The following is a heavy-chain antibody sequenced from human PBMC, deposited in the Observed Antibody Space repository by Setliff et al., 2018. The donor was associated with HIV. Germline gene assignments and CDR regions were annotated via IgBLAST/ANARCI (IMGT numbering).Heavy chain of an antibody. D-gene: IGHD4-17*01. V-gene: IGHV3-20*04. Sequence: GESLKISCEVSGFTFGDYAMNWVRQVPGKGLEWVAGINWNGDNTGYADSVKGRFAISRDNVKRSLYLHMNILTSADTALYYCAKDMRGTSVTTPFWGLDYWGQGTLVTVSS. J-gene: IGHJ4*02. CDR2: INWNGDNT. CDR3: AKDMRGTSVTTPFWGLDY. CDR1: GFTFGDYA.